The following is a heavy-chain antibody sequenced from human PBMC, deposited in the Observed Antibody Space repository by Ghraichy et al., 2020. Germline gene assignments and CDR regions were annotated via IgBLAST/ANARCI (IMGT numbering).Heavy chain of an antibody. CDR3: GGGRVGASTPLTYNGMDV. CDR1: GGSFSNSNYY. V-gene: IGHV4-39*01. Sequence: SQTLSLTCTVSGGSFSNSNYYWGWIRQPPGKGLEWIGSIYYTVRTYYNPSLKSRVTISVDTSKNQFSLKLSPVTAADTACYYCGGGRVGASTPLTYNGMDVWGQGTTVTVSS. CDR2: IYYTVRT. J-gene: IGHJ6*02. D-gene: IGHD2-15*01.